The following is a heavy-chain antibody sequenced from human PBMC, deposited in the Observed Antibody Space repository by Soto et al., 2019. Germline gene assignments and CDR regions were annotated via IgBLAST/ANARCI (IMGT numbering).Heavy chain of an antibody. D-gene: IGHD3-22*01. Sequence: SETLSLTCTVSGGSVSSGSYYWSWIRQPPGKGLEWIGYIYYSGSTNYNPSLRSRVPISVDTSKNQFSLKLSSVTDADTAVYYCARGEDSDYYDSSGSINWFDPWGQGTLVTVSS. CDR3: ARGEDSDYYDSSGSINWFDP. J-gene: IGHJ5*02. CDR1: GGSVSSGSYY. CDR2: IYYSGST. V-gene: IGHV4-61*01.